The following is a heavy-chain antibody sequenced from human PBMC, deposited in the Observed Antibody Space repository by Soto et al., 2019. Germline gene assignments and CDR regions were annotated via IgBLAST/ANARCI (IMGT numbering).Heavy chain of an antibody. J-gene: IGHJ5*02. V-gene: IGHV1-3*01. CDR1: GYTFTSYA. D-gene: IGHD3-3*01. Sequence: GASVKVSCKASGYTFTSYAMHWVRQAPGQRLEWMGWVNAGNGNTKYSQKFQGRVTITRDTSASTAYMELSSLRSEDTAVYYCARVSLGVDLWFDPWGQGTLVTVSS. CDR3: ARVSLGVDLWFDP. CDR2: VNAGNGNT.